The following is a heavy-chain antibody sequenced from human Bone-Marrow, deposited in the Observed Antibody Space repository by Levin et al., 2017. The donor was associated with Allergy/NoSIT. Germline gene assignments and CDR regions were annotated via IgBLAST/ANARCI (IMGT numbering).Heavy chain of an antibody. D-gene: IGHD2-15*01. J-gene: IGHJ4*02. Sequence: PSETLSLTCTVSGGSISSYYWSWIRQPPGKGLEWIGYIYYSGSTNYNPSLKSRVTISVDTSKNQFSLKLSSVTAADTAVYYCAGYCSGGSCYSGYYWGQGTLVTVSS. CDR1: GGSISSYY. V-gene: IGHV4-59*01. CDR2: IYYSGST. CDR3: AGYCSGGSCYSGYY.